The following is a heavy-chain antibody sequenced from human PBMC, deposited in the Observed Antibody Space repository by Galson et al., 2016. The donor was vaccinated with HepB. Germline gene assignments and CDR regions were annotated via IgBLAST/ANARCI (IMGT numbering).Heavy chain of an antibody. D-gene: IGHD3-16*02. CDR3: ARIVAGLDS. CDR2: INPDNGLT. Sequence: VKVSCKASGYTFQTRGIHWVRQAPGQGLEWMGWINPDNGLTKSSQKFQGRVTFTRDTIATTAYMELSSLRYEDTAVFYCARIVAGLDSWGQGTLVTVS. J-gene: IGHJ4*02. V-gene: IGHV1-3*01. CDR1: GYTFQTRG.